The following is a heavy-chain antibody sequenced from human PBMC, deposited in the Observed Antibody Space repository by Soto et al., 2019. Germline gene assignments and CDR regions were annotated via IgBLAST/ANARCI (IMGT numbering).Heavy chain of an antibody. Sequence: QVQLQESGPVLVKPSETLSLTCTVSGGAINDYYWSWILQPAGKGLEWIGRVYPTGDTNYNPSLTSLVTLSPAPSEKQFSLKLTSVSAADTAVYYCARYAPSTGWFDSWGQLTPVTVAS. CDR1: GGAINDYY. V-gene: IGHV4-4*07. D-gene: IGHD6-19*01. CDR3: ARYAPSTGWFDS. CDR2: VYPTGDT. J-gene: IGHJ5*01.